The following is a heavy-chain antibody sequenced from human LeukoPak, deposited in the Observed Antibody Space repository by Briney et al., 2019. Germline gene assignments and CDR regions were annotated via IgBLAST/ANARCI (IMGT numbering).Heavy chain of an antibody. Sequence: GGSLRLSCAASGFTFSSYEMNWVRQAPGKGLEGVSYISSSGSTIYYADSVKGRFTISRDNAKNSLYLHMNSLRAEDTAVYYCAREWNYDLWDYWGQGTLVTVSS. CDR1: GFTFSSYE. J-gene: IGHJ4*02. V-gene: IGHV3-48*03. CDR3: AREWNYDLWDY. D-gene: IGHD3-3*01. CDR2: ISSSGSTI.